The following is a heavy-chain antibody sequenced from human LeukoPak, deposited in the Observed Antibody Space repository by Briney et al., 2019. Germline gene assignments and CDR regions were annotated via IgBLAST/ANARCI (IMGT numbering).Heavy chain of an antibody. CDR2: IKSKTDGETT. Sequence: PGGSLRLSCAASGFTFSNAWMSWVRQAPGKGLEWVGRIKSKTDGETTDYAAPVKGRFTISRDDSKNTLYLQMNSLKTEDTAVYYCTTAALGRWGQGTLVTVSS. J-gene: IGHJ1*01. CDR3: TTAALGR. CDR1: GFTFSNAW. V-gene: IGHV3-15*01.